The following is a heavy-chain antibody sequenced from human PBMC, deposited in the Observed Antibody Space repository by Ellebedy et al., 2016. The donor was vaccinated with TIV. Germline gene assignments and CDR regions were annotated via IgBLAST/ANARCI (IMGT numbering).Heavy chain of an antibody. CDR1: GFTFSSYA. CDR2: IKQDGSEK. V-gene: IGHV3-7*03. Sequence: GESLKISXAASGFTFSSYAMSWVRQAPGKGLEWVANIKQDGSEKYYVDSVKGRFTISRDNSKNTLYLQMNSLRAEDTAVYYCRKMVYAIDIDYWGQGTLVTVSS. D-gene: IGHD2-8*01. CDR3: RKMVYAIDIDY. J-gene: IGHJ4*02.